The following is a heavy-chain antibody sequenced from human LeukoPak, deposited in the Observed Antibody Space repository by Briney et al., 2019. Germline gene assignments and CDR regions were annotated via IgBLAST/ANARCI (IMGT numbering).Heavy chain of an antibody. CDR1: GYTFTGYY. V-gene: IGHV1-2*02. J-gene: IGHJ4*02. Sequence: ASVKVSCKASGYTFTGYYMHWVRQAPGQGLEWMGWINPNSGGTNYAQKFQGRVTMTRDTSISTAYMELTGLRPDDTVTYSCVREPVKRNYYGSGSYFDTWGQGTLVTVSS. D-gene: IGHD3-10*01. CDR3: VREPVKRNYYGSGSYFDT. CDR2: INPNSGGT.